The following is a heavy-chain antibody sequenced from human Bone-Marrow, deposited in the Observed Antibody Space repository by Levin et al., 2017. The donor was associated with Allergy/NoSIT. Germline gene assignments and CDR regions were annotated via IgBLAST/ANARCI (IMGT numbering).Heavy chain of an antibody. CDR3: ARHYCSGGSCYSGWFDP. CDR1: GGTFSSYA. J-gene: IGHJ5*02. D-gene: IGHD2-15*01. V-gene: IGHV1-69*13. CDR2: IIPIFGTA. Sequence: GASVKVSCKASGGTFSSYAISWVRQAPGQGLEWMGGIIPIFGTANYAQKFQGRVTITADESTSTAYMELSSLRSEDTAVYYCARHYCSGGSCYSGWFDPWGQGTLVTVSS.